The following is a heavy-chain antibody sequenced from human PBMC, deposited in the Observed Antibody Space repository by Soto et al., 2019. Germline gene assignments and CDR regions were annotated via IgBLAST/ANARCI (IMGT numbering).Heavy chain of an antibody. J-gene: IGHJ6*02. D-gene: IGHD3-9*01. Sequence: EVQLVESGGGLVQPGGSLRLSCAASGFTFSSYSMNWVRQAPGKGLEWVSYISSSSSTIYYADSVKGRFTISRDNAKNSLYLQMNSRRAEDTAVYYCGREWVRYFDWPSGYYYGMDVWGQETTVTVSS. CDR1: GFTFSSYS. CDR2: ISSSSSTI. V-gene: IGHV3-48*01. CDR3: GREWVRYFDWPSGYYYGMDV.